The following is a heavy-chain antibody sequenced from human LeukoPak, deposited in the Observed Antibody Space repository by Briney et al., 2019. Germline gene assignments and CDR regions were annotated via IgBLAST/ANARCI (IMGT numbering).Heavy chain of an antibody. D-gene: IGHD3-3*01. Sequence: PGGSLRLSCAASGFTFSSYWMSWVRQPPGKGLEWVANIKQDGSEKYYVDSVKGRFTIARDKAKNSLYLQINSLRAEDTAMYYCARDAPPYYDFWSGSPLFDYWGEGTLVTVSS. CDR1: GFTFSSYW. V-gene: IGHV3-7*01. CDR2: IKQDGSEK. J-gene: IGHJ4*02. CDR3: ARDAPPYYDFWSGSPLFDY.